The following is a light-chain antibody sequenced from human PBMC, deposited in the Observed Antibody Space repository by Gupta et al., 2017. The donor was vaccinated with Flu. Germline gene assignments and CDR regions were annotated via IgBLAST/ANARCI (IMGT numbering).Light chain of an antibody. V-gene: IGKV1-39*01. CDR1: QSIDRY. J-gene: IGKJ4*01. CDR3: QQSHSNPLT. CDR2: AAS. Sequence: DIQMTQSPSSLSASVGDRVTITCRASQSIDRYLNWYQQKPGKAPKLLIYAASSLQSGVPSGFSGSGSGTDFTLTISSLQPEDFATYYCQQSHSNPLTFGGGTKVEIK.